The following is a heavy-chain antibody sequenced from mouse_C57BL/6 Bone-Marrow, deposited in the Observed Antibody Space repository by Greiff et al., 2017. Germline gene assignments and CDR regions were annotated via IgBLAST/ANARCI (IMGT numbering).Heavy chain of an antibody. Sequence: QVQLQQPGAELVKPGASVKMSCKASGYTFTSYWMHWVKQRPGQGLEWIGMIHPNSGSTNYNEKFKSKATLTVDKSSSTAYLQLSRLTSEDSAVYYCARHHDYDDDWFAYWGQGTLVTVSA. V-gene: IGHV1-64*01. CDR3: ARHHDYDDDWFAY. CDR2: IHPNSGST. J-gene: IGHJ3*01. D-gene: IGHD2-4*01. CDR1: GYTFTSYW.